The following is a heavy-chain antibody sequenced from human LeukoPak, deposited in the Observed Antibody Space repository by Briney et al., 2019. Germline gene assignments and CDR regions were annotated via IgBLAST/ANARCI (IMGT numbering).Heavy chain of an antibody. J-gene: IGHJ4*02. CDR3: ARESRDTAWSLDL. D-gene: IGHD1-1*01. CDR2: INPNSGGT. CDR1: GYTFTGYY. V-gene: IGHV1-2*02. Sequence: ASVKVSCKASGYTFTGYYMHWVRQAPGQGLEWMGWINPNSGGTNFAQKFQGRVTMTRDTSINTVYMELSSLGSDDTAVYYCARESRDTAWSLDLWGQGTLVTVSS.